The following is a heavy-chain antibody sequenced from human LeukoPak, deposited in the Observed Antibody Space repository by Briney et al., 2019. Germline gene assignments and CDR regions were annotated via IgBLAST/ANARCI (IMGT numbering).Heavy chain of an antibody. CDR3: SRDGFLGPVTAYLDY. CDR2: VKSDGSVT. Sequence: GGSLRLSCGASGFTFRSYAMHWVRQAPGKGLVWVSRVKSDGSVTSYADSVKGRFTISRDNARSTLSLQMTSLRAEDTAVYYCSRDGFLGPVTAYLDYWGQGTPVTVSS. V-gene: IGHV3-74*01. J-gene: IGHJ4*02. D-gene: IGHD3/OR15-3a*01. CDR1: GFTFRSYA.